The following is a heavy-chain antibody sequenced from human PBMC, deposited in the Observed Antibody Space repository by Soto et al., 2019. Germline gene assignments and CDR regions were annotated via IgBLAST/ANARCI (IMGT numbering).Heavy chain of an antibody. CDR1: GYTFTSYD. V-gene: IGHV1-8*01. J-gene: IGHJ5*02. CDR3: ARLTEQQLVNWFDP. CDR2: MNPNSGNT. D-gene: IGHD6-13*01. Sequence: KVSCKASGYTFTSYDINWVRQATGQGLEWMGWMNPNSGNTGYAQKFQGRVTMTRNTSISTAYMELSSLRSEDTAVYYCARLTEQQLVNWFDPWGQGTLVTVPS.